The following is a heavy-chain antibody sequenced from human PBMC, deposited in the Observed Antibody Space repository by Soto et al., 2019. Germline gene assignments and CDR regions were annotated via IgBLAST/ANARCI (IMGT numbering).Heavy chain of an antibody. J-gene: IGHJ4*02. V-gene: IGHV3-23*01. CDR3: AKDMASSVVTALLDY. CDR1: GFTFSSYA. D-gene: IGHD2-21*02. Sequence: PGGSLRLSCAASGFTFSSYAMSWVRQAPGKGLEWVSAISGSGGSTYYADSVKGRFTISRDNSKNTLYLQMNSLRAEDTAVYYCAKDMASSVVTALLDYWGQGTLVTVSS. CDR2: ISGSGGST.